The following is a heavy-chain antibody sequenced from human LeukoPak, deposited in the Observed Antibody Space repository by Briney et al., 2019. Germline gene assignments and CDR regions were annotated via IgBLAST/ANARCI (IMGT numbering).Heavy chain of an antibody. Sequence: ASVKVSCKASGYTFTSYGISWVRQAPGQGLEWMGWINPNSGGTNYAQKFQGRVTMTRDTSISTAYMELSRLRSDDTAVYYCARGDDCGDFFDYWGQGTLVTVSS. D-gene: IGHD4-17*01. V-gene: IGHV1-2*02. J-gene: IGHJ4*02. CDR2: INPNSGGT. CDR1: GYTFTSYG. CDR3: ARGDDCGDFFDY.